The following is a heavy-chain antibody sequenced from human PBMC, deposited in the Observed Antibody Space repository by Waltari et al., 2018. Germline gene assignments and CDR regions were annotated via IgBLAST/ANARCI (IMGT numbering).Heavy chain of an antibody. V-gene: IGHV4-34*01. CDR1: GGSFSGYY. CDR2: INHSGST. D-gene: IGHD3-16*02. Sequence: QVQLQQWGAGLLKPSETLSLTCAVYGGSFSGYYWSWIRQPPGKGLEWIGEINHSGSTNYNPSLKSLITISVDTSKSQFSLKLSSVTAADTAVYYCARDRGLRRLSTFEIWGQGTMVTVSS. J-gene: IGHJ3*02. CDR3: ARDRGLRRLSTFEI.